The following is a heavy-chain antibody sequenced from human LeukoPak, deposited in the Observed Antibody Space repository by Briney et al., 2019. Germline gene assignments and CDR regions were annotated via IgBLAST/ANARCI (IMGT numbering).Heavy chain of an antibody. J-gene: IGHJ4*02. CDR2: IIPIFGTA. CDR1: GYTFTGYY. CDR3: AKNYDFLTGYAN. Sequence: ASVKVSCKASGYTFTGYYMHWVRQAPGQGLEWMGGIIPIFGTANYAQKFQGRVTITADESTSTAYMELSSLRSEDTAVYYCAKNYDFLTGYANWGQGTLVTVSS. D-gene: IGHD3-9*01. V-gene: IGHV1-69*13.